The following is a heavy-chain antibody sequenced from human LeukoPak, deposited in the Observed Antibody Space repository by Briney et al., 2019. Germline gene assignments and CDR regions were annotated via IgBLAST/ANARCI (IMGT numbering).Heavy chain of an antibody. V-gene: IGHV3-23*01. CDR2: ISGSGGST. CDR1: GFTFSSYA. J-gene: IGHJ6*02. Sequence: GGSLRLSCAASGFTFSSYAMSWVRQAPGKGLEWVSAISGSGGSTYYADSVKGRFTISRDNSKNTLYLQVNSLRAEDTAVYYCAKDLGDCSGGSCPDYYYYYGMDVWGQGTTVTVSS. CDR3: AKDLGDCSGGSCPDYYYYYGMDV. D-gene: IGHD2-15*01.